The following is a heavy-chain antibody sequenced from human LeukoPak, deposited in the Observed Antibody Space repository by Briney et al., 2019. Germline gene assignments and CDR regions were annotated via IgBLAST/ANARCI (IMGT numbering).Heavy chain of an antibody. Sequence: GASVKVSCKASGYTFTGYYMHWVRQAPGQGLEWIGWINPNSADTKYAQKFQGRVTMTRDTSISTTYMELSRLRSDDTAVYYCARNDFWSGYPGSYMDVWGKGTTVTVSS. V-gene: IGHV1-2*02. J-gene: IGHJ6*03. CDR2: INPNSADT. CDR3: ARNDFWSGYPGSYMDV. CDR1: GYTFTGYY. D-gene: IGHD3-3*01.